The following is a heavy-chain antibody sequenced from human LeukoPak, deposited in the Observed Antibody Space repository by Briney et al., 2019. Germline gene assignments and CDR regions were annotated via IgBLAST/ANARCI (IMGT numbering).Heavy chain of an antibody. V-gene: IGHV3-7*01. CDR1: GFTFSSYW. Sequence: GGSLRLSCAASGFTFSSYWMSWVRQAPGKGLEWVANIKQDGSEKYYVDSVKGRFTISRDNAKNSLYPQMNSLRAEDTAVYYCARDSGSYLRPLHFDYWGQGTLVTVSS. D-gene: IGHD1-26*01. J-gene: IGHJ4*02. CDR2: IKQDGSEK. CDR3: ARDSGSYLRPLHFDY.